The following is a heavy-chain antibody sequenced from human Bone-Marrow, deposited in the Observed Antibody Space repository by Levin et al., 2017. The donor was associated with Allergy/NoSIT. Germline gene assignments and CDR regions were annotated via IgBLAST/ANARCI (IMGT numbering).Heavy chain of an antibody. Sequence: GGSLRLSCAASGLMVSDNYMTWVRQAPGKGLEWVALIYRGGATYYADVVKGRFTISRDNSKNTMGLQMKDLRPEDTAVYYCVRTIYDVLTSQMDVWGKGTTVTVSS. CDR3: VRTIYDVLTSQMDV. V-gene: IGHV3-66*02. D-gene: IGHD3-9*01. J-gene: IGHJ6*04. CDR2: IYRGGAT. CDR1: GLMVSDNY.